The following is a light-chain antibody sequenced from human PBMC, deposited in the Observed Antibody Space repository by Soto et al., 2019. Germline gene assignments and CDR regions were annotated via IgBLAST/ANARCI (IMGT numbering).Light chain of an antibody. V-gene: IGKV3-15*01. J-gene: IGKJ1*01. CDR3: QQYDKWPRT. Sequence: EIVLTQSPATLSLSPGERAILSCRASQSVSSNLAWYQQTRGQAPRLLIYGASTRATGVPARFSGSGSGTEFTLTISNLQSEDFAVYHCQQYDKWPRTFGQGTKVDI. CDR2: GAS. CDR1: QSVSSN.